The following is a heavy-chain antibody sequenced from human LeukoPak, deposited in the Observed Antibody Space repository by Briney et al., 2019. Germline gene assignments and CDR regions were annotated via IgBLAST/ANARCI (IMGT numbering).Heavy chain of an antibody. CDR2: ISYGGSNK. J-gene: IGHJ4*02. CDR1: GFTFSSYG. D-gene: IGHD1-26*01. CDR3: AKEVGATLPDY. Sequence: GGSLRLSCAASGFTFSSYGMHWVRQAPGKGLEGGAVISYGGSNKYYADSVKGRFTISRDNSKNTLYLQMNSLRAEDTAVHYCAKEVGATLPDYWGQGTLVTVSS. V-gene: IGHV3-30*18.